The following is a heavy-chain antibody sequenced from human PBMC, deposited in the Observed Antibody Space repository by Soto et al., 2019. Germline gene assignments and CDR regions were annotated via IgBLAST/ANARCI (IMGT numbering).Heavy chain of an antibody. CDR2: INAGNGNT. J-gene: IGHJ6*02. V-gene: IGHV1-3*01. Sequence: ASVKVSCKASGYTFTSYAMHWVRQAPGQRLEWMGWINAGNGNTKYSQKFQGRVTITRDTSASTAYMELSSLRSEDTAVYYCARALGYSYGYYYYGMDVWGQGTTVTVSS. D-gene: IGHD5-18*01. CDR1: GYTFTSYA. CDR3: ARALGYSYGYYYYGMDV.